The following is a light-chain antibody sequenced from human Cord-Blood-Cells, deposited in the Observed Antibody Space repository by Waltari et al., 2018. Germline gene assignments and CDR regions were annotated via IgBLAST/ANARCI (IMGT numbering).Light chain of an antibody. J-gene: IGKJ4*01. CDR2: AAS. CDR1: QGLSSW. Sequence: DIQMTQSPSYVSASVGDRVTITCRAQQGLSSWLAWYQKKPGKAPKLLIYAASSLQSWVPSRFSGSGSGTDFTLTISSLQPEDFATYYCQQANSFPLTFGGGTKVEIK. V-gene: IGKV1-12*01. CDR3: QQANSFPLT.